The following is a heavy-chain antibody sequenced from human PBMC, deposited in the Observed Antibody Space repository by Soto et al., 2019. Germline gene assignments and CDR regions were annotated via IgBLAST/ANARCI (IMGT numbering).Heavy chain of an antibody. CDR1: GYSFTSYW. V-gene: IGHV5-10-1*01. D-gene: IGHD6-13*01. Sequence: GESLKISCNGSGYSFTSYWISWVRQMPGKGLEWMGRIDPSDSYTNYSPSFQGHVTISADKSISTAYLQWSSLKASDTAMYYCARTLASAGPRGYYYYGMVVWGQATTVRVSS. CDR3: ARTLASAGPRGYYYYGMVV. CDR2: IDPSDSYT. J-gene: IGHJ6*02.